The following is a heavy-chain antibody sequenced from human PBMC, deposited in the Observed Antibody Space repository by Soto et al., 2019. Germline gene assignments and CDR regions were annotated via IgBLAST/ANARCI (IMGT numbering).Heavy chain of an antibody. V-gene: IGHV3-48*02. D-gene: IGHD6-19*01. CDR1: GFMFDSFA. CDR2: INGGSDSI. CDR3: AKSGDSAGWGIDF. Sequence: EVQLVESGGGLVQPGGSLRLYCVGSGFMFDSFAMNWVRQAPGKGLEWVAYINGGSDSIYYAESVTGRFTISRDNARNSLSLQMNSLSDEDPAVYYCAKSGDSAGWGIDFWGQGTLVTVSS. J-gene: IGHJ4*02.